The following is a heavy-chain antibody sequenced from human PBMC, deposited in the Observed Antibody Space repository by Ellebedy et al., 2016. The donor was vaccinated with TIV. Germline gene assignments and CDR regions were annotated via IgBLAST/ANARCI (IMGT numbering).Heavy chain of an antibody. Sequence: ASVKVSCKASGGTFNSNAISWVRQAPGQGLEWMGGIIAIFGTTIYAQRFQGRVSITADESTSTAYMELNSLRSDDSAVYYCARDSITRTTVAVNQNRYFDYWGQGTRVTVSS. CDR2: IIAIFGTT. J-gene: IGHJ4*02. D-gene: IGHD1-7*01. V-gene: IGHV1-69*13. CDR3: ARDSITRTTVAVNQNRYFDY. CDR1: GGTFNSNA.